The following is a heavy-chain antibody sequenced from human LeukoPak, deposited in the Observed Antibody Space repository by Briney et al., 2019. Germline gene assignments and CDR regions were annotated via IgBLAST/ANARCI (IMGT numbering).Heavy chain of an antibody. CDR3: ASSRRFCSSTSCSPVSSDY. J-gene: IGHJ4*02. CDR2: LSTYNGNT. CDR1: GYTFTSYG. D-gene: IGHD2-2*01. Sequence: GASVKVSCKASGYTFTSYGISWVRQPPGQGLAWMGGLSTYNGNTNYAKKLQGRVTMTTDTSTSTAYMELRSLRSDDTAVYYCASSRRFCSSTSCSPVSSDYWGQGTLVTVSS. V-gene: IGHV1-18*01.